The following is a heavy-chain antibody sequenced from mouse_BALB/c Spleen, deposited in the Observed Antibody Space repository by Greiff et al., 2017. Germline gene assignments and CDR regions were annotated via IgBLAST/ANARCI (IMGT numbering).Heavy chain of an antibody. CDR1: GFSLTSYG. CDR2: IWAGGST. Sequence: VHLVESGPGLVAPSQSLSITCTVSGFSLTSYGVHWVRQPPGKGLEWLGVIWAGGSTNYNSALMSRLSISKDNSKSQVFLKMNSLQTDDTAMYYCARDPYRYDWYFDVWGAGTTVTVSS. CDR3: ARDPYRYDWYFDV. J-gene: IGHJ1*01. V-gene: IGHV2-9*02. D-gene: IGHD2-14*01.